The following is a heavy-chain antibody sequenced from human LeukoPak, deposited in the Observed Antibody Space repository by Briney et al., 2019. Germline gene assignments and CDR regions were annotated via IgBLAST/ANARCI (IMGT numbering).Heavy chain of an antibody. V-gene: IGHV3-74*01. D-gene: IGHD4-23*01. CDR3: ARGRPRGNDY. J-gene: IGHJ4*02. CDR1: GFTFSSYW. CDR2: IASDGSST. Sequence: PGGSLRLSCAASGFTFSSYWMNWVRQAPGKGLVWVSRIASDGSSTTYADSVKGRFSISRDNAKSTLYLQMNSLRVEDTAVYYCARGRPRGNDYWGQGTLVTVSS.